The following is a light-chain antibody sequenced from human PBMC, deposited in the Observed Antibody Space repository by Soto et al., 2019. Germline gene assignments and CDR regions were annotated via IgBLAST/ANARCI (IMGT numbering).Light chain of an antibody. Sequence: AIRMTQSPSSLSASTVDRVTITFRASQGISDDVGWYQQTPGKAPKLLISGASRLQSGVPSRFSGSGSGAAFTLTITSLRPEDSATYYCLQNHNYPRTFGQGTKVDIK. CDR2: GAS. J-gene: IGKJ1*01. V-gene: IGKV1-6*01. CDR1: QGISDD. CDR3: LQNHNYPRT.